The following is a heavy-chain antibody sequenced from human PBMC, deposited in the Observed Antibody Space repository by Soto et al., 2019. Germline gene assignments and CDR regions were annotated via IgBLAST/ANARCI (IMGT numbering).Heavy chain of an antibody. J-gene: IGHJ3*02. CDR3: ARDVSPGSSSLYLDAFDI. V-gene: IGHV3-7*05. CDR2: INRDGSKK. Sequence: EVQLEASGGDLVQPGGSLRISCAASGFTLSAYWMTWVRQAPGKGLEWVANINRDGSKKSYLDSVRGRFTISRDNVGNSLYLQMDSLIADDTALYYCARDVSPGSSSLYLDAFDISGQGTMVTVSS. D-gene: IGHD6-13*01. CDR1: GFTLSAYW.